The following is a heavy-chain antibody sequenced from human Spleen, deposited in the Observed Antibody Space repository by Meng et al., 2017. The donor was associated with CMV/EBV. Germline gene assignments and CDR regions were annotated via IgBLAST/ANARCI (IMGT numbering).Heavy chain of an antibody. V-gene: IGHV3-74*01. J-gene: IGHJ6*02. CDR1: GFTIDDYG. CDR2: INSDGSTT. Sequence: GESLKISCAVSGFTIDDYGMSWVRQAPGKGLVWVSRINSDGSTTNYADSVKGRFTISRDSAKNTVYLQMNSLRAEDTAAYFCARDPGSGYYWSGMDVWGQGTTVTVSS. D-gene: IGHD3-3*01. CDR3: ARDPGSGYYWSGMDV.